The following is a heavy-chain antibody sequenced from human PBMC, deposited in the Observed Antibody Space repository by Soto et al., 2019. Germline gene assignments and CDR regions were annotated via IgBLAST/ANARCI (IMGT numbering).Heavy chain of an antibody. Sequence: SVKVSCKASGGTFSSYAISWVRQARGQGLEWMGGIIPIFGTANYAQKFQGRVTITADESTSTAYMELSSLRSEDTAVYYCARDRLLRDGYNWFDYWGQGTLVTVSS. D-gene: IGHD5-12*01. CDR1: GGTFSSYA. CDR2: IIPIFGTA. J-gene: IGHJ4*02. CDR3: ARDRLLRDGYNWFDY. V-gene: IGHV1-69*13.